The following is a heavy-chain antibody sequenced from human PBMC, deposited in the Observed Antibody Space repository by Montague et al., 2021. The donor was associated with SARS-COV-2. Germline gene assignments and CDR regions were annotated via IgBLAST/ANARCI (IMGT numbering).Heavy chain of an antibody. CDR2: INHSGST. J-gene: IGHJ5*02. CDR1: GGSFSSYY. Sequence: SETLSLTCAVYGGSFSSYYWSWIRQPPGKGLEWIGEINHSGSTNYNPSLKSRVTISVDTSKNQFSLKLSSVTAADTAVYYCASLTLGYCSSTSCYSDWFDPWGQGTLVTVSS. CDR3: ASLTLGYCSSTSCYSDWFDP. D-gene: IGHD2-2*02. V-gene: IGHV4-34*01.